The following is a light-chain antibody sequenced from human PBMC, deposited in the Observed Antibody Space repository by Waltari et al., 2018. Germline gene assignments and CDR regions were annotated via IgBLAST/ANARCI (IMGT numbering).Light chain of an antibody. CDR3: QQYDIVLLT. CDR1: HDIDNA. J-gene: IGKJ4*01. Sequence: DIQMTQSPSSLSAPVGDRVTITCQPSHDIDNALNWYQQKPGKAPKLLIYDASNLQTGVPSRFSGSGSGTEFTFTISSLQPEDTGTYDCQQYDIVLLTFGGGTKVEIK. V-gene: IGKV1-33*01. CDR2: DAS.